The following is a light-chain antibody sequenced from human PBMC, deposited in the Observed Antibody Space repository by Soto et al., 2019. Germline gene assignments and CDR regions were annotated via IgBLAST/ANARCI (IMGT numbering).Light chain of an antibody. CDR3: QQSSNYFT. CDR1: QSVSSN. J-gene: IGKJ3*01. V-gene: IGKV3-15*01. Sequence: EIVMTQSPATLSVSPGERATLSCRASQSVSSNLAWYQQKPGQAPRLLIYGASTRATGIPARFSGSGSGTEFTLTISSLQSEDFATYYCQQSSNYFTFGPGTKVDI. CDR2: GAS.